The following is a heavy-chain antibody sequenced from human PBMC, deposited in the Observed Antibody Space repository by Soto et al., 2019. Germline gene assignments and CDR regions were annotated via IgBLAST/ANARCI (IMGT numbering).Heavy chain of an antibody. J-gene: IGHJ4*02. V-gene: IGHV1-3*01. D-gene: IGHD6-13*01. CDR3: ARGGSSPWDRYYFDY. CDR2: INPDNGNT. CDR1: GYTFTTYA. Sequence: QVQLVQSGAEVKKVGASMKVSCKPSGYTFTTYAMHWVRQAPGQRLEWMGWINPDNGNTKYSQKFQGRVTITRDTSASTAYMELSSLRSEDTAVYYCARGGSSPWDRYYFDYWGQGTLVTVSS.